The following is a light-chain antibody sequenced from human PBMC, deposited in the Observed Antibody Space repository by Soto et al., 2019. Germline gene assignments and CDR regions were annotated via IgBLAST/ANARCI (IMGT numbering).Light chain of an antibody. V-gene: IGLV2-23*03. J-gene: IGLJ2*01. Sequence: QSVLTQPASVSGSPGQSITISCTGTSSDVGNYNLVSWYQQFPGKAPKLIIYEGSRRPSGVSNRFSGSKSSNTASLTISGLQAEDEADYYCCSYAGSFTFDVFGGGTKVTVL. CDR1: SSDVGNYNL. CDR3: CSYAGSFTFDV. CDR2: EGS.